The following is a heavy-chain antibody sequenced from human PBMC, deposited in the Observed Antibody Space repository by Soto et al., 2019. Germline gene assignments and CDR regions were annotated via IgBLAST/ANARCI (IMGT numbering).Heavy chain of an antibody. CDR2: MNSDGTTK. J-gene: IGHJ4*02. CDR3: AANILVYANRLDY. D-gene: IGHD2-8*01. CDR1: GYNFSPFW. Sequence: PGGSLRLSCAASGYNFSPFWMHWVRQAPGKGLVWVSHMNSDGTTKVYADSVRGRFTIYRDNAENTLYLQMNSLKAEDTAVYYCAANILVYANRLDYWGQGTPVTVSS. V-gene: IGHV3-74*01.